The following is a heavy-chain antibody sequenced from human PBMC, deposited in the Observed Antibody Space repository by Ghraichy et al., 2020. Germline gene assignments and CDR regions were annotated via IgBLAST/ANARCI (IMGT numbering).Heavy chain of an antibody. V-gene: IGHV3-7*03. CDR1: GFTFSRYW. CDR3: VRFKVWGTYRPYFFDY. Sequence: GGSLRLSCAASGFTFSRYWMSWVRQAPGKGLEWVTSIHKDGGEKFYVDSVKGQFITSRDNSQDSLFLQMNSLRAEDTAVYYCVRFKVWGTYRPYFFDYWGQGILVTVSS. D-gene: IGHD3-16*02. J-gene: IGHJ4*02. CDR2: IHKDGGEK.